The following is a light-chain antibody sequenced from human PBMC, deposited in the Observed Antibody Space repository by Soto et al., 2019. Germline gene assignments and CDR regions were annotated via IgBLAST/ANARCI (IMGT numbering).Light chain of an antibody. CDR3: QQRHSWVT. Sequence: EIVMTQSPATLSVSPGERATLSCRASQSISSNLAWYQQKPGQAPRLLMFRTSSRATGFPARFSGSGSGTEFNLTISMLEPEDFAIYYCQQRHSWVTFGQGTRLEIK. J-gene: IGKJ5*01. V-gene: IGKV3-15*01. CDR2: RTS. CDR1: QSISSN.